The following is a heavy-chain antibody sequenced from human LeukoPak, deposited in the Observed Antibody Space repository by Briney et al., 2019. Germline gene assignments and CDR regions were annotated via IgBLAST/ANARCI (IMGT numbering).Heavy chain of an antibody. D-gene: IGHD3-22*01. J-gene: IGHJ3*02. CDR1: GASISSSY. V-gene: IGHV4-59*01. CDR2: INYSGNT. Sequence: SETLSLTCAVSGASISSSYWSWIRQPPGKGLEWIGYINYSGNTKYNPSLESRVTISEDASNNQFSLRLSSVTAADTAFYYCARGYYDSRGYSNTFDIWGQGTLVTVSS. CDR3: ARGYYDSRGYSNTFDI.